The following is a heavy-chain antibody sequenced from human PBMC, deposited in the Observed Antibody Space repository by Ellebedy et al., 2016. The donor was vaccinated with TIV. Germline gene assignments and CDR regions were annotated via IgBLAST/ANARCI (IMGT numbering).Heavy chain of an antibody. V-gene: IGHV3-30*10. Sequence: GESLKISCAASGFTFSSFAMHWVRQAPGKGLEWVAVISYDEGYKFYTDSVKGRFTVSRDNSKNTLSLQMGSLRGEDSAVYYCVRDASYTSSWFDYWGQGALVSVSS. CDR1: GFTFSSFA. CDR2: ISYDEGYK. D-gene: IGHD6-13*01. CDR3: VRDASYTSSWFDY. J-gene: IGHJ4*02.